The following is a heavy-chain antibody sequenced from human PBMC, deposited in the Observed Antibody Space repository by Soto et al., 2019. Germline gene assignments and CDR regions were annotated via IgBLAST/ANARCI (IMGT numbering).Heavy chain of an antibody. CDR1: GYSFTDYH. CDR2: INPGYPAGRST. D-gene: IGHD1-26*01. V-gene: IGHV1-46*01. Sequence: ASVKVSCKASGYSFTDYHIHWVRQAPGQGLEWLGVINPGYPAGRSTIYAQKFQGRVTMTTDTSTSTVYMELGRLRSDDTAVYYCAREAIVAGATTGMDVWGQGTTVTVS. CDR3: AREAIVAGATTGMDV. J-gene: IGHJ6*02.